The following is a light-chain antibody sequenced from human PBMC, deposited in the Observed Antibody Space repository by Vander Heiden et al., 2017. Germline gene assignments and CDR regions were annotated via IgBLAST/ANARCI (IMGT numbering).Light chain of an antibody. Sequence: TVFPQSPATLSLSAGERATLSCRASQSVSSYLAWYQQKPGQAPRLLIYDASNRAPGIPARFSGSGSGTDFTLTISSLEPEDFAVYYCQQRSNRPFTFGGGTKVDIK. CDR3: QQRSNRPFT. V-gene: IGKV3-11*01. CDR2: DAS. CDR1: QSVSSY. J-gene: IGKJ4*01.